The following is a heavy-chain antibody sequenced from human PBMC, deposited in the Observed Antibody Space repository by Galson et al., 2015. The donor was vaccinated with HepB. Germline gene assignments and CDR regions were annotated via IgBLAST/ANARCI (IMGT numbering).Heavy chain of an antibody. CDR3: ARDGGYTSSYYYHYYGLDV. CDR1: GGSISSYY. D-gene: IGHD6-6*01. Sequence: ETLSLTCTVSGGSISSYYWGWIRQPPGKGLGWIGYISYSGITNYSPSLKSRVTISVDTSKNQFSLKLSSVTAADTAVYYCARDGGYTSSYYYHYYGLDVWGQGTTVTVSS. CDR2: ISYSGIT. J-gene: IGHJ6*02. V-gene: IGHV4-59*01.